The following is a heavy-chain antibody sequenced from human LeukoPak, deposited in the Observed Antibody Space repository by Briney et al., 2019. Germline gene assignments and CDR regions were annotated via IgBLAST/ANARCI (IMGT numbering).Heavy chain of an antibody. CDR1: GYTFTSYG. J-gene: IGHJ4*02. CDR2: MNPNSGNT. D-gene: IGHD5-12*01. V-gene: IGHV1-8*02. Sequence: GASVKVSCKASGYTFTSYGISWVRQAPGQGLEWMGWMNPNSGNTGYAQKFQGRVTMTRNTSISTAYMELSSLRSEDTAVYYCARRPIVATVKGRFDYWGQGTLVTVSS. CDR3: ARRPIVATVKGRFDY.